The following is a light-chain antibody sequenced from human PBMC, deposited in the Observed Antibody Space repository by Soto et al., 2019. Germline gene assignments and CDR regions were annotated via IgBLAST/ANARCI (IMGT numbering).Light chain of an antibody. CDR2: GAS. CDR1: QRVGSN. Sequence: ILMTQSPATLSVSPGERSTLSCMASQRVGSNLAWYQHKPGQAPRLLISGASTRATGVPARFSGSGSGTEFTLTISSLQSEDFAVYFCQQYNTGPQTFGQGTKVDIK. CDR3: QQYNTGPQT. J-gene: IGKJ1*01. V-gene: IGKV3-15*01.